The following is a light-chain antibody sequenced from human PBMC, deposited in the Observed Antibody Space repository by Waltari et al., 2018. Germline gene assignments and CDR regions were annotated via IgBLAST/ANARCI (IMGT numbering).Light chain of an antibody. V-gene: IGLV1-44*01. CDR3: AGWDDSLNGPV. CDR1: LSNTESNT. J-gene: IGLJ3*02. Sequence: QSVLTQPPSASGPPGQGVPLPGSGSLSNTESNTVNWYRPLQGTAPKLLIHGDNQRPSGVPDRFSCSKSGTAASLAISGLQSADEADYYCAGWDDSLNGPVFGGGTKLTVL. CDR2: GDN.